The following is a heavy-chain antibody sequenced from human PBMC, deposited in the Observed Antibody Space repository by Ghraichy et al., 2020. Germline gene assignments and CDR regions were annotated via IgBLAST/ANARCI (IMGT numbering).Heavy chain of an antibody. D-gene: IGHD3-3*01. Sequence: SETLSLTCAVYGGSFSGYYWSWIRQPPGKGLEWIGEINHSGSTNYNPSLKSRVTISVDTSKNQFSLKLSSVTAADTAAYYCARLFWSGYYYYYYYYGMDVWGQGTTVTVSS. V-gene: IGHV4-34*01. CDR1: GGSFSGYY. CDR3: ARLFWSGYYYYYYYYGMDV. CDR2: INHSGST. J-gene: IGHJ6*02.